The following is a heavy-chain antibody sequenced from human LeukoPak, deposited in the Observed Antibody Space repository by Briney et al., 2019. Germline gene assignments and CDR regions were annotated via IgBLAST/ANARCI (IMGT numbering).Heavy chain of an antibody. CDR2: INPSGGST. D-gene: IGHD3-3*01. Sequence: GASVTVSFTASGYTFTIYYMHWVRQAPGQGLEWMGIINPSGGSTSYAQKFQGRVTMTRDTSTSTVYMELSSLRSEDTAVYYCARGGIFGVVTFYYYYGMDVWGQGTTVTVSS. CDR1: GYTFTIYY. CDR3: ARGGIFGVVTFYYYYGMDV. J-gene: IGHJ6*02. V-gene: IGHV1-46*01.